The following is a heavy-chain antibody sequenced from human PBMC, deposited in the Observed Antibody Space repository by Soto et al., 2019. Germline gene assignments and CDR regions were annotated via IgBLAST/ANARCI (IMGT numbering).Heavy chain of an antibody. J-gene: IGHJ4*02. CDR1: GGSVSSGSYY. Sequence: PSETLSLTCTVSGGSVSSGSYYWSWIRQPPGKGLEWIGYIYYSGSTNYNPSLKSRVTVSVDTSKNQFSLKLSSVTAADTAVYYCATSPFPYDSSGYMPKSFFDYWGQGALVTVSS. V-gene: IGHV4-61*01. CDR2: IYYSGST. CDR3: ATSPFPYDSSGYMPKSFFDY. D-gene: IGHD3-22*01.